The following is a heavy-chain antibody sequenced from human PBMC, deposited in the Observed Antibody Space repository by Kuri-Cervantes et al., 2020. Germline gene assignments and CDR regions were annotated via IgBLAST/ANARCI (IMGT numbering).Heavy chain of an antibody. J-gene: IGHJ4*02. CDR2: IRSQTYGRTS. V-gene: IGHV3-49*03. Sequence: GGSLRLSCTASGFTFGDYAMSWFRQAPGKGLEWVGFIRSQTYGRTSEYAASVKGRFTISRDDSRSLLYLQMNSLKIEDTALYYCTRGSFQVAFWGQGTLVTVSS. CDR3: TRGSFQVAF. D-gene: IGHD2-15*01. CDR1: GFTFGDYA.